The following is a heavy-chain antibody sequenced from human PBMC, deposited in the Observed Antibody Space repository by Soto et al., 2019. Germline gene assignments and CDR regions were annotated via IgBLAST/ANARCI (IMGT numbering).Heavy chain of an antibody. CDR2: IYSGGST. CDR3: AREVIYDPRMDV. CDR1: GFTVSSNY. V-gene: IGHV3-53*01. J-gene: IGHJ6*02. Sequence: PGGSLRLSCAASGFTVSSNYMSWVRQAPGKGLEWVSVIYSGGSTYYADSVKGRFTISRDNSKNTLYLQMNSLRAEDTAVYYCAREVIYDPRMDVWGQGTTVTVSS. D-gene: IGHD3-3*01.